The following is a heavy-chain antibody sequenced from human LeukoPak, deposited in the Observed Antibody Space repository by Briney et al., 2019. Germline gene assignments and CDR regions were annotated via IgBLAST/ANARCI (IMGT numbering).Heavy chain of an antibody. D-gene: IGHD2-2*01. CDR3: ARDGIVVVPAAIRPTYYYYMDV. J-gene: IGHJ6*03. CDR2: INPNSGGT. CDR1: GYTFTGYY. V-gene: IGHV1-2*02. Sequence: GASVKVSCKASGYTFTGYYMHWVRQAPGQGLEWMGWINPNSGGTNYAQKFQGRVTMTRDTSISTAYMERSRLRSDDTAVYYCARDGIVVVPAAIRPTYYYYMDVWGKGTTVTVSS.